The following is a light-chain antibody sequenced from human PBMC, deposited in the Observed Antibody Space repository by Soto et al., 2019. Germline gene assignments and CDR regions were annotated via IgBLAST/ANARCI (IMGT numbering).Light chain of an antibody. CDR1: QNISDY. CDR2: SAS. V-gene: IGKV1-39*01. Sequence: DIQMTQSPSSLSASVGDRVTITCRANQNISDYLNWYQQKPGKAPNLLISSASSLQSGVPSRFSGSASGTDFTLTISSLQPEDFATYYCHQSYTTPSFGQGTKLEIK. CDR3: HQSYTTPS. J-gene: IGKJ2*01.